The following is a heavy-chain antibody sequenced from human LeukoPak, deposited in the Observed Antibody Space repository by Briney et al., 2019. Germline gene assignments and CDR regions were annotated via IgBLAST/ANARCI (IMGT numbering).Heavy chain of an antibody. CDR3: ARVSGYDWESFYDY. D-gene: IGHD5-12*01. CDR1: DYSINNGYY. J-gene: IGHJ4*02. CDR2: INHSGNT. V-gene: IGHV4-38-2*02. Sequence: ASETLSLTCSVSDYSINNGYYWGWIRQPPGKGLEWIGEINHSGNTNSNPSLQSRVTMSVDTSKNQFSLKLSSVTAADTAVYYCARVSGYDWESFYDYWGQGTLVTVSS.